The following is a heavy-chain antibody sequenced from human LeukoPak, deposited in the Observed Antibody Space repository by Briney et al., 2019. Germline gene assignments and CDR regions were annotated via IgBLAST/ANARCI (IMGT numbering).Heavy chain of an antibody. V-gene: IGHV4-59*01. D-gene: IGHD3-10*01. J-gene: IGHJ3*02. CDR3: VGEKSFSGEAI. CDR1: GGSISSYY. Sequence: SETLSLTCTVSGGSISSYYWSWIRQPPGKGLEWIGYIYYSGSTNYNPSLKSRVTISVDTSKNQFSLEVNSVTAADTAVYFCVGEKSFSGEAIWSQGTMVTVSS. CDR2: IYYSGST.